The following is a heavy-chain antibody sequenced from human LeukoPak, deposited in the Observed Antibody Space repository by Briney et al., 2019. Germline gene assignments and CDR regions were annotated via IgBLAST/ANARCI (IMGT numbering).Heavy chain of an antibody. V-gene: IGHV1-46*01. CDR2: INPSGGST. Sequence: ASVKDSCKASGYTFTSYYMHWVRQAPGQGLEWMGIINPSGGSTSYAQKFQGRVTMTRDTSTSTVYMELSSLRSEDTAVYYCARTAGKAPFDIWGQGTMVTVSS. CDR3: ARTAGKAPFDI. J-gene: IGHJ3*02. D-gene: IGHD6-13*01. CDR1: GYTFTSYY.